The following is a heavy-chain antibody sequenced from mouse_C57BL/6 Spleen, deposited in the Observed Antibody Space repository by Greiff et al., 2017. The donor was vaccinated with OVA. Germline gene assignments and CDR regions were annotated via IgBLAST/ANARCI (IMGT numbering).Heavy chain of an antibody. J-gene: IGHJ4*01. CDR1: SYTFTSYW. Sequence: QVQLQQPGTELVKPGASVKLSCKASSYTFTSYWMHWVKQRPGQGLEWIGNINPSNGGTNYNEKFKSKATLTVDKSSSTAYMQLSSLTSEDSAVYYCARGMIYYGDYYAMDYWGQGTSVTVSS. CDR2: INPSNGGT. CDR3: ARGMIYYGDYYAMDY. D-gene: IGHD2-1*01. V-gene: IGHV1-53*01.